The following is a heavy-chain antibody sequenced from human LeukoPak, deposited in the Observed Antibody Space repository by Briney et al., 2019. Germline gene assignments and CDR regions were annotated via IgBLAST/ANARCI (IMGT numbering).Heavy chain of an antibody. CDR2: FDPEDGET. CDR3: ATAANTYNWNYGRAFDI. Sequence: ASVKVSCKVSGYTLTELSMHWVRQTPGKGLEWMGGFDPEDGETIYAQKFQGRVTMTEDTSTDTAYMELSSLRSEDTAVYYCATAANTYNWNYGRAFDIWGQGTMVTVSS. J-gene: IGHJ3*02. V-gene: IGHV1-24*01. D-gene: IGHD1-7*01. CDR1: GYTLTELS.